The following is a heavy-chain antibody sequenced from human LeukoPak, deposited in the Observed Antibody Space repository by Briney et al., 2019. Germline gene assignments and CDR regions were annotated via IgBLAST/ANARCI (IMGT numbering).Heavy chain of an antibody. V-gene: IGHV4-61*09. CDR3: ARDFVIAATTEYFQY. CDR2: IYTSGST. CDR1: GGSISSGCYY. D-gene: IGHD6-13*01. Sequence: KTSETLSLTCTVSGGSISSGCYYWSWIRQPAGKGLEWIGHIYTSGSTKYNPSLKSRVTISADTSKNQFSLKLSSVTAADTAVYYCARDFVIAATTEYFQYWGQGTLVTVSS. J-gene: IGHJ1*01.